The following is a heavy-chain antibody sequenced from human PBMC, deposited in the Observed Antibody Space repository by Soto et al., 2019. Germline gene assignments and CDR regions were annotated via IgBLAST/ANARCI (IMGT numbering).Heavy chain of an antibody. J-gene: IGHJ6*02. Sequence: SVKVSCKASRVAFSKFIVTWVRQAPGRGLEWVGGIIPIFGTANYAQKFQGRVTITADESTSTSYMEVNNLRSEDTAVYYCAKVRYSSPMGYYYGVDVWGQGTTVTVSS. CDR3: AKVRYSSPMGYYYGVDV. CDR2: IIPIFGTA. D-gene: IGHD6-19*01. V-gene: IGHV1-69*13. CDR1: RVAFSKFI.